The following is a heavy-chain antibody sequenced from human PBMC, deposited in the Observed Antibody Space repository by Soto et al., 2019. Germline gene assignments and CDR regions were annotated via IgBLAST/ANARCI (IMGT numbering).Heavy chain of an antibody. CDR3: GTLRGGVDY. D-gene: IGHD3-16*01. J-gene: IGHJ4*02. Sequence: QVQLVQSGAEVKKPGSSVKVSCKASGGTVSSYAISWVRQATGQGLEWMGGIIPIFGTANYAQKFQGRATSTADESTSTAYMELSSLRSEDTAVSYCGTLRGGVDYWCQGTLVTVSS. CDR2: IIPIFGTA. CDR1: GGTVSSYA. V-gene: IGHV1-69*12.